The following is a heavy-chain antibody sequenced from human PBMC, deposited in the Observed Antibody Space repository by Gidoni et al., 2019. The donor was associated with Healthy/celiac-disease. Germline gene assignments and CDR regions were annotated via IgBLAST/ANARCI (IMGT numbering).Heavy chain of an antibody. D-gene: IGHD4-17*01. J-gene: IGHJ5*02. Sequence: VQLQQWGAGLLKPSETLSLTCAVYVGSFSGYYWSWIRQPPGKGLEWIGEINHSGSTNYNPSLKSRVSISVDKYENQFSRELSAVTAANTAVYYCARWTTVNTHSQAPNWFDPWGQGTLVTVSS. CDR1: VGSFSGYY. CDR3: ARWTTVNTHSQAPNWFDP. CDR2: INHSGST. V-gene: IGHV4-34*01.